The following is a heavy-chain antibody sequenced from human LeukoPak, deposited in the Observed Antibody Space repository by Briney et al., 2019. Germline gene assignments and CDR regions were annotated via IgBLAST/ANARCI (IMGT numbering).Heavy chain of an antibody. CDR2: MNPNSGDT. V-gene: IGHV1-8*01. CDR3: ATGPAVAGYFDY. D-gene: IGHD6-19*01. J-gene: IGHJ4*02. Sequence: ASVKVSCKASGYTFTSYDINWVRQATGQGLEWMGWMNPNSGDTGYAQKFQGRVTMTRNTSISTAYMELSSLRSEDTAVYYCATGPAVAGYFDYWGQGTLVTVSS. CDR1: GYTFTSYD.